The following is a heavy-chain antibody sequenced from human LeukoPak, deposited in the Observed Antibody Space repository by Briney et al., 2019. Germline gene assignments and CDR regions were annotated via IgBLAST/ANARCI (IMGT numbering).Heavy chain of an antibody. CDR2: MNPNSDNT. CDR1: GYTFTSYD. Sequence: ASVKVSCKASGYTFTSYDINWVRQATGQGLAWMGWMNPNSDNTGYAQKFQGRVTTTRNTSISTAYMELSSLRSEDTAVYYCARAPYYYDFWSGYPHGFDPWGQGTLVTVSS. V-gene: IGHV1-8*01. J-gene: IGHJ5*02. D-gene: IGHD3-3*01. CDR3: ARAPYYYDFWSGYPHGFDP.